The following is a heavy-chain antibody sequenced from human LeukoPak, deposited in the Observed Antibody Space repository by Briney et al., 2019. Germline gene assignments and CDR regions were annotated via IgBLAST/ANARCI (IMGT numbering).Heavy chain of an antibody. D-gene: IGHD1-26*01. CDR1: GFTFSDYY. J-gene: IGHJ4*02. CDR3: ARRAMGATSFDY. CDR2: ISSSSNAV. V-gene: IGHV3-11*04. Sequence: GGSLRLSCAASGFTFSDYYMTWVRQAPGKGLEWVSYISSSSNAVYYADSVKGRLTVSRDNANNSLYVQMTNLRAEDTAVYYCARRAMGATSFDYWGQGTLVTVSS.